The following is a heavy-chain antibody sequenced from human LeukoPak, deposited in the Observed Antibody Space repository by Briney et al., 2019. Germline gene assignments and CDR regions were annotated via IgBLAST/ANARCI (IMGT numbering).Heavy chain of an antibody. CDR3: ARDYRRDGYNRGVDH. CDR1: GYTFTNYY. Sequence: GASVKASCKASGYTFTNYYMHWVRQAPGQGLEWMGMIVPSSGGTAYAQKFQGKFTMTRDTSTSTVYMELNSLTSDDTAVYSCARDYRRDGYNRGVDHWGQGTLVTVSS. V-gene: IGHV1-46*01. J-gene: IGHJ4*02. CDR2: IVPSSGGT. D-gene: IGHD5-24*01.